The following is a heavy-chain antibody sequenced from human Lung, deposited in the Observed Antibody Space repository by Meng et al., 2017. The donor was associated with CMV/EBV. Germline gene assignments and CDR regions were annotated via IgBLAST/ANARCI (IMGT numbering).Heavy chain of an antibody. CDR3: AKGGDFWSAYQPFDS. J-gene: IGHJ4*02. Sequence: GESXKISCAASGFTFNSFGMHWVRQAPDKGLEWVAFVRHDGSNTYYADSVKGRFTVSRDNSKNTFYLQMYSLRAEDTALYFCAKGGDFWSAYQPFDSWGQGTLVTVSS. V-gene: IGHV3-30*02. CDR2: VRHDGSNT. D-gene: IGHD3-3*01. CDR1: GFTFNSFG.